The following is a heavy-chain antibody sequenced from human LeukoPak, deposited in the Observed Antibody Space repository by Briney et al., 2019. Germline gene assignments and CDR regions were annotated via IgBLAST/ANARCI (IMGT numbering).Heavy chain of an antibody. D-gene: IGHD5-24*01. J-gene: IGHJ4*02. V-gene: IGHV4-59*08. CDR1: GGSITTYY. Sequence: SETLSLTCTVAGGSITTYYWSWLRQPPGKGLEWIGYISYSRGTNYNPSLKSRVTISIDTSRNQFSLKLSSVTAADTAVFYCARHGYNFALDYWGQGTLVAVSS. CDR2: ISYSRGT. CDR3: ARHGYNFALDY.